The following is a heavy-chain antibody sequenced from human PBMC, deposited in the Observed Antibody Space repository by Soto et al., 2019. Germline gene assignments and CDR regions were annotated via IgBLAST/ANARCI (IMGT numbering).Heavy chain of an antibody. D-gene: IGHD2-2*01. V-gene: IGHV3-49*03. J-gene: IGHJ6*02. CDR3: SRDSAYCISASCSSRGRGSYLYYYGMDV. Sequence: GGSLRLSCTGSGFTFGDYGMNWFRQAPGKGLEWVGFIRSKGYGGTTQYAASVKGRFIISRDDSESIAYLQMNSLRSEDTAVYYCSRDSAYCISASCSSRGRGSYLYYYGMDVWGQGTTVTVSS. CDR1: GFTFGDYG. CDR2: IRSKGYGGTT.